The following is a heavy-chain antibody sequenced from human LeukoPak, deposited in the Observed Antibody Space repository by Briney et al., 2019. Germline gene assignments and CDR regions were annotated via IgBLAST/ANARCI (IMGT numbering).Heavy chain of an antibody. J-gene: IGHJ4*02. Sequence: GGSLRLSCAASGFTFSSYGMHWVRQAPGKGLEWVAFIRYDGSNKYYADSVKGRFTISRDNSKNTLYLQMNSLRAEDTAVYYCAKDYRYGGNSGIFDYWGRGTLVTVSS. D-gene: IGHD4-23*01. V-gene: IGHV3-30*02. CDR1: GFTFSSYG. CDR3: AKDYRYGGNSGIFDY. CDR2: IRYDGSNK.